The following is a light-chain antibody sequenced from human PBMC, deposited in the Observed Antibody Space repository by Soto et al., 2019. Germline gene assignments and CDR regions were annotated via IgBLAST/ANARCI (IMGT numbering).Light chain of an antibody. V-gene: IGKV1-5*01. CDR2: DAS. CDR1: QTISRW. J-gene: IGKJ5*01. CDR3: HSRA. Sequence: DIQLTQTASTLSVSFGDEVTITCRASQTISRWLAWYQQKPGRAPKLLIYDASTLESGVPSRFSGSGSETEFTLTISRLQPDDFATYFCHSRAFGQGTRLEIK.